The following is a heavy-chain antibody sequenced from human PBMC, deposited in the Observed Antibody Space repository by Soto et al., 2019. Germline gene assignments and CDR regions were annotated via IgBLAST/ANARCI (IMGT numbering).Heavy chain of an antibody. Sequence: SETLSLTCTVSGGSISSSSYYWGWIRQPPGKGLEWIGSIYYSGSTYYNPSLKSRVTISVDTSKNQFSLKLSSVTAADTAVYYCARHGRRRTLFDYWGQGTLVTVSS. CDR2: IYYSGST. J-gene: IGHJ4*02. CDR1: GGSISSSSYY. V-gene: IGHV4-39*01. CDR3: ARHGRRRTLFDY.